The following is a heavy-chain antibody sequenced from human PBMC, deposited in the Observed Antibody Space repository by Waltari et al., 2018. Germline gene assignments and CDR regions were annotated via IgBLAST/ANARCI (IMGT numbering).Heavy chain of an antibody. CDR1: GFTFSSYA. D-gene: IGHD2-21*02. CDR3: AKARGFSPTDRGDSKYFDY. CDR2: ISGSGGSI. V-gene: IGHV3-23*04. Sequence: EVQLVESGGGLVQPGGSLRLSCAASGFTFSSYAMSWVRQAPGKGLEWVSAISGSGGSIGYADSVKGRFTISRDNAKNSLYLQMNSLRAEDTALYYCAKARGFSPTDRGDSKYFDYWGQGTLVTVSS. J-gene: IGHJ4*02.